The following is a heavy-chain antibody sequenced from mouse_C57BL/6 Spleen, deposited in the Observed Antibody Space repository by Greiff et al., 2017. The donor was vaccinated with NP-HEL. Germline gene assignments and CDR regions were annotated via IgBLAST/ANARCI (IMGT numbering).Heavy chain of an antibody. CDR2: IYPGSGST. J-gene: IGHJ4*01. CDR3: ARRGYYGSYAMDY. Sequence: QVQLQQPGAELVKPGASVKMSCKASGYTFTSSWITWVKQRPGQGLEWIGDIYPGSGSTNYNEKFKSKATLTVDTSSSTAYMQLSSRTSEDSAVYDCARRGYYGSYAMDYWGQGTSVTVSS. CDR1: GYTFTSSW. D-gene: IGHD1-1*01. V-gene: IGHV1-55*01.